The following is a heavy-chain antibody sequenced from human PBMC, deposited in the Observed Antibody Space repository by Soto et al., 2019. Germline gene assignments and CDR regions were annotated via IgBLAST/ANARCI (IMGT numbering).Heavy chain of an antibody. CDR3: AKAIPKDIVVVVAALDY. CDR2: ISYDGSNK. CDR1: GFTFSSYG. J-gene: IGHJ4*02. Sequence: GGSLRLSCAASGFTFSSYGMHWVRQAPGKGLEWVAVISYDGSNKYYADSVKGRFTISRDDSKNTLYLQMNSLRAEDTAVYYCAKAIPKDIVVVVAALDYWGQGTMVTVSS. V-gene: IGHV3-30*18. D-gene: IGHD2-15*01.